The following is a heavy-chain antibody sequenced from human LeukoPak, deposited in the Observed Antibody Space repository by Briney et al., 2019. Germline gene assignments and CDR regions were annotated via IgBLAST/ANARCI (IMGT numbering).Heavy chain of an antibody. CDR1: GYTFTSFD. CDR3: ARVSVPSGYYWYYYGMDV. D-gene: IGHD3-9*01. V-gene: IGHV1-2*02. Sequence: ASVKVSCKASGYTFTSFDINWVRQATGQGLEWMGWINPNSGGTNYAQKFQGRVTMTRDTSISTAYMELSRLRSDDTAVYYCARVSVPSGYYWYYYGMDVWGQGTTVTVSS. J-gene: IGHJ6*02. CDR2: INPNSGGT.